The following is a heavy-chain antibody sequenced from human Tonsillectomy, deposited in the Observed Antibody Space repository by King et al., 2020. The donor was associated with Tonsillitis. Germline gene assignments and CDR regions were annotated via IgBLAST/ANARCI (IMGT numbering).Heavy chain of an antibody. Sequence: HVQLVESGGGEVQPGGSLRLSCAASGFTFSNNGIHWVRQAPGKGLEWVAVIWNDGSNQFYADSVKGRFTISRDNSKNMVYLQMNSLRAEDTAVYYCARDWNGGKDYWGQGTLVTVSS. D-gene: IGHD1-1*01. CDR3: ARDWNGGKDY. CDR1: GFTFSNNG. V-gene: IGHV3-33*01. J-gene: IGHJ4*02. CDR2: IWNDGSNQ.